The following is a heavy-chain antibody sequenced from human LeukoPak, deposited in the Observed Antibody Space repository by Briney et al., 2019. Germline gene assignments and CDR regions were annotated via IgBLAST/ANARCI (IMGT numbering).Heavy chain of an antibody. V-gene: IGHV3-21*01. CDR2: ISSSSSYI. J-gene: IGHJ4*02. CDR3: AAWVVVPHPFDY. CDR1: GFTFSSYS. Sequence: GGSLRLSCAASGFTFSSYSMNWVRQAPGKGLEWVSSISSSSSYIYYADSVKGRFTISRDNAKNSLYLQMNSLRAEDTAVYYCAAWVVVPHPFDYWGQGTLVTVSS. D-gene: IGHD2-15*01.